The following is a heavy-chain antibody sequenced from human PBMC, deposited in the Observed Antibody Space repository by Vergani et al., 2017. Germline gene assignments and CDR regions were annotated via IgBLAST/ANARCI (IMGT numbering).Heavy chain of an antibody. D-gene: IGHD3-22*01. V-gene: IGHV4-31*03. CDR3: ARMGGYDEGDAFRIGYFDS. CDR2: IYSTGST. Sequence: QVNLQESGPGLVKPSQTLSLTCSVSGDSISSGVYYWNWIRQHPGKGLEWIGYIYSTGSTHHNPSLRRRINMSVDTSKNQFSLKLNSVTAAATAMYYCARMGGYDEGDAFRIGYFDSWGPGILVTVSS. J-gene: IGHJ4*02. CDR1: GDSISSGVYY.